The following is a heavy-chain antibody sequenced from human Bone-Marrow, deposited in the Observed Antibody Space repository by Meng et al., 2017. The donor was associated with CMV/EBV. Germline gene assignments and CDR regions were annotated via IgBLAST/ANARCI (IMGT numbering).Heavy chain of an antibody. D-gene: IGHD4-23*01. CDR3: AGGLRWRDGMDV. Sequence: GESLKISCAASGFTFSNAWMSWVRQAPGKGLEWVSAISGSGGSTYYADSVKGRFTISRDNSKNTLYLQMNSMRAEDTAVYYCAGGLRWRDGMDVWGQGTTVTVSS. CDR2: ISGSGGST. V-gene: IGHV3-23*01. CDR1: GFTFSNAW. J-gene: IGHJ6*02.